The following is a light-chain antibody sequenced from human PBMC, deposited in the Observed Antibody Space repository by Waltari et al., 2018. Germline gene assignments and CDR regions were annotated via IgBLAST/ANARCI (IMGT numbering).Light chain of an antibody. Sequence: EIVLTQSPATLSLSPGERVTLSCRASQSVSSSLAWYQQKPGQAPRLLFHDVSNRATGITARFSVSGSGTDFTLTISSLEAEDFAVYYCQQRSNWPPTFGQGTKVEIK. CDR3: QQRSNWPPT. V-gene: IGKV3-11*01. CDR1: QSVSSS. CDR2: DVS. J-gene: IGKJ1*01.